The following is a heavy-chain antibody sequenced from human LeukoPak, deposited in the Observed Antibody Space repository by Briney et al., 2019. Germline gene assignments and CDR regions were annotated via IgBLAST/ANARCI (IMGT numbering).Heavy chain of an antibody. J-gene: IGHJ4*02. CDR3: ARVAAAGDFDY. V-gene: IGHV4-59*01. CDR2: IYYSGST. CDR1: GGSISSYY. Sequence: SETLSLTCTVSGGSISSYYWSWIRQPPGKGLEWIGYIYYSGSTNYNPSLKSRVTISVDTSKNQFSLKLSSVTAADTAVYYCARVAAAGDFDYWGQGTLVTVSS. D-gene: IGHD6-13*01.